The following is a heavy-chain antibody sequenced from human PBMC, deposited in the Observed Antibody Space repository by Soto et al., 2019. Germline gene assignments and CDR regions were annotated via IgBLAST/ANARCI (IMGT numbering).Heavy chain of an antibody. CDR1: GFTFSSYG. D-gene: IGHD2-15*01. CDR2: ISYDGSNK. J-gene: IGHJ3*02. Sequence: QVQLVESGGGVVQPGRSLRLSCAASGFTFSSYGMHWVRQAPGKGLEWVAVISYDGSNKYYADSVKGRFTISRDNSKNTPDLQMDRLRAEDTAVYYCAKDVVVCGSCSDIWGQRTMVTVSS. V-gene: IGHV3-30*18. CDR3: AKDVVVCGSCSDI.